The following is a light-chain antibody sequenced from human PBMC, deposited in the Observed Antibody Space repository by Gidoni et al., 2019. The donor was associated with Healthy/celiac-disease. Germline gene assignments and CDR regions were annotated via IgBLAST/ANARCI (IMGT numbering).Light chain of an antibody. V-gene: IGKV1-27*01. CDR3: QKYNSAPWT. CDR1: QGISNY. J-gene: IGKJ1*01. CDR2: AAS. Sequence: DIQMTQSPSSLSASVGDRVTITCRASQGISNYLAWYQQKPGKVPKLLIYAASTLQSGVPSRFSGSGSGTDFTLSIISLQPEDVATYYCQKYNSAPWTFGQGTQVEIK.